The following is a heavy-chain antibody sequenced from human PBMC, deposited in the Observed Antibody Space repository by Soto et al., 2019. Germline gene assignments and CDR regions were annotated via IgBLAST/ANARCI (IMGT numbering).Heavy chain of an antibody. CDR3: ARDLAKGGGSAGFDY. D-gene: IGHD1-26*01. CDR1: GYTFTVYY. J-gene: IGHJ4*02. V-gene: IGHV1-2*02. Sequence: QVQLVQSGAEVKKPGASVNVSCKASGYTFTVYYMHWVRQAPGQGLEWMGWINPKSGGTMYPQKFQGRVTITWDTSISTAYMALTRLRADDTAVYYCARDLAKGGGSAGFDYWGQVTLVTVSS. CDR2: INPKSGGT.